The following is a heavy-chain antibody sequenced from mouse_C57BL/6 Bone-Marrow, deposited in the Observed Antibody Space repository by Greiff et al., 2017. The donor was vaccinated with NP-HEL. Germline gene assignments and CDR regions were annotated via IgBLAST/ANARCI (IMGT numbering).Heavy chain of an antibody. V-gene: IGHV1-22*01. Sequence: EVQLQQSGPELVKPGASVKMSCKASGYTFTDYNMHWVKLSHGKSLEWIGYINPNNGGTSYNQKFKGKATLTVNKSSSTAYMELRSLTSEDSAVYYCARWGVTTRALFDYWGQGTTLTVSS. CDR1: GYTFTDYN. D-gene: IGHD2-2*01. CDR3: ARWGVTTRALFDY. CDR2: INPNNGGT. J-gene: IGHJ2*01.